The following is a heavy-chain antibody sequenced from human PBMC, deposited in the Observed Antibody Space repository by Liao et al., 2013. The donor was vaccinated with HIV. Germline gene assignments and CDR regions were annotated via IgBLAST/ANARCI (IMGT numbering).Heavy chain of an antibody. V-gene: IGHV4-4*07. CDR1: GDSSTYHY. J-gene: IGHJ4*02. Sequence: QAQLQESGPRLVRPSETLSLTCTVSGDSSTYHYWSWVRQPAGKGLEWMGRIHTSGATSFSPSLRSRLTMSIDMSKNQFSLMVNSVTAADTAVYYCAREHNYFDFWGQGTLVTVSS. CDR2: IHTSGAT. CDR3: AREHNYFDF.